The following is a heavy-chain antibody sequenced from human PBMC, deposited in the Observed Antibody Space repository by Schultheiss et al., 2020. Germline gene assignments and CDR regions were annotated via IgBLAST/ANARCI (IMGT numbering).Heavy chain of an antibody. Sequence: GGSLRLSCAASGFTVSSNYMSWVRQAPGKGLEWVSVIYRGGITYYADSVKGRFTISRDNSKNTLYLQMNSLRAEDTAVYYCAKGYSYGSLDCWGQGTLVTVSS. CDR2: IYRGGIT. CDR3: AKGYSYGSLDC. J-gene: IGHJ4*02. D-gene: IGHD5-24*01. V-gene: IGHV3-53*01. CDR1: GFTVSSNY.